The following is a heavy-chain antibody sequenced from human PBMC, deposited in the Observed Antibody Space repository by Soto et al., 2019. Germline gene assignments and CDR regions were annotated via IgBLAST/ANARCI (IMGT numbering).Heavy chain of an antibody. CDR2: ITNSGGKK. Sequence: QVQLVESGGGLVKPGGSLRLSCGASGFSFSDYYMTWIRQTPGKGLEWVSYITNSGGKKDYADSVKGRFTISRDNAKSFLYLQMNSLRAEDTAVYYCARAAGWFDPWGQGTLVTVSS. V-gene: IGHV3-11*01. CDR1: GFSFSDYY. CDR3: ARAAGWFDP. J-gene: IGHJ5*02.